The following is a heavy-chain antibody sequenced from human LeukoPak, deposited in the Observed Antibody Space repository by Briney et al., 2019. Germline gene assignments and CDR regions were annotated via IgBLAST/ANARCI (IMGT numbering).Heavy chain of an antibody. CDR3: ASQTTVKYYFDY. D-gene: IGHD4-17*01. Sequence: GGSLRLSCAASGFTISSSYMSWVRRPPGKGLEWVSVIYSGGSTYYADSVKGRFTLSRDNSKNTLYLQLNSLRGEDTAVYYCASQTTVKYYFDYWGQGTLVTVSS. CDR2: IYSGGST. CDR1: GFTISSSY. J-gene: IGHJ4*02. V-gene: IGHV3-53*01.